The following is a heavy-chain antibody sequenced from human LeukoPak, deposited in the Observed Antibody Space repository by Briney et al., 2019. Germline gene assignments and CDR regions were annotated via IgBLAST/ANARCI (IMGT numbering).Heavy chain of an antibody. Sequence: KRGESLKIPRKGSGYSFTSYWIGWVRQMPGKGLEWMGIIYPGDSDTRYSPSFQGQVTISADKSISTAYLQWSSLKASDTAMYYCARLSPPGRTWFDPWGQGTLVTVSS. CDR3: ARLSPPGRTWFDP. CDR2: IYPGDSDT. J-gene: IGHJ5*02. V-gene: IGHV5-51*01. CDR1: GYSFTSYW.